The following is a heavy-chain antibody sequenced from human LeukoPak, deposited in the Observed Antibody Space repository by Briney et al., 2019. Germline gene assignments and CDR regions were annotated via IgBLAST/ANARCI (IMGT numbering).Heavy chain of an antibody. CDR2: IRYDGSNK. V-gene: IGHV3-30*02. D-gene: IGHD2-15*01. CDR1: GFTFSSYG. Sequence: PGGSLRLSCAASGFTFSSYGMHWVRQAPGKGLEWVAFIRYDGSNKYYADSVKGRFTISRDNSKNTLYLQMNSLRAEDTAVYYCAKRGGYCSGGSCYFDYWGQGTLVTVSS. J-gene: IGHJ4*02. CDR3: AKRGGYCSGGSCYFDY.